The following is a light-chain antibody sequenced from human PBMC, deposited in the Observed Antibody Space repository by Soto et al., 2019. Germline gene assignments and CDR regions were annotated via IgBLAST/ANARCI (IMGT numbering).Light chain of an antibody. CDR1: SSDFGSYNL. J-gene: IGLJ3*02. CDR3: CSYAGSTTWV. CDR2: EVS. Sequence: QSVLTQPASVSGSPGQSITISCTGTSSDFGSYNLVSWYQQHPGKAPKLMIYEVSKRPSGVSNRFSGSKSGNTASLTISGLQAEDEAEYYCCSYAGSTTWVFGGGTKLTVL. V-gene: IGLV2-23*02.